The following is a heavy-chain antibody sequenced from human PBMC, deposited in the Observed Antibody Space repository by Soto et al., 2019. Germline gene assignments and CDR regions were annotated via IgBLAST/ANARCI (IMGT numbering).Heavy chain of an antibody. CDR1: GFTITSNY. J-gene: IGHJ4*02. CDR3: ASAGSGREHY. CDR2: IYSGGST. Sequence: EVQLVESGGGLVQPGGSLRLSCAASGFTITSNYMSWVRQAPGKGLEWVSVIYSGGSTYYADSVQGRFTISRDNSKNTLYLHMNSLSAEDAALYYCASAGSGREHYWGQGTLVTVSS. D-gene: IGHD3-10*01. V-gene: IGHV3-66*01.